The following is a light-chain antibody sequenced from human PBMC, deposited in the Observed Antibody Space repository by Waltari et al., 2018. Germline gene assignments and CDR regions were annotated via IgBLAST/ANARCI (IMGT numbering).Light chain of an antibody. CDR3: LLYYGGARV. Sequence: QAVVTQEPSLTVSPGGTVTLTCGSSTGAATSGHYPYWFQQKHGQVPRTLIYDASNKHSWTPARFSGSLLGGKAALTLSGAQPEDDADYYCLLYYGGARVFGGGTKLTVL. V-gene: IGLV7-46*01. CDR1: TGAATSGHY. CDR2: DAS. J-gene: IGLJ3*02.